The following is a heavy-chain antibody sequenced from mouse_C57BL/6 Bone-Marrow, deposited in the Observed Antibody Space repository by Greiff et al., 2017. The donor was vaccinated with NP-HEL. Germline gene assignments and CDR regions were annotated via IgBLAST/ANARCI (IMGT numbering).Heavy chain of an antibody. CDR2: IYPRSGNT. V-gene: IGHV1-81*01. J-gene: IGHJ3*01. CDR1: GYTFTSYG. CDR3: ARRGLRRNWFAY. D-gene: IGHD2-4*01. Sequence: VQLQQSGAELARPGASVKLSCKASGYTFTSYGISWVKQRTGQGLEWIGEIYPRSGNTYYNEKFKGKATLTADKSSSTAYMELRSLTSEDSAVYFCARRGLRRNWFAYWGQGTLVTVSA.